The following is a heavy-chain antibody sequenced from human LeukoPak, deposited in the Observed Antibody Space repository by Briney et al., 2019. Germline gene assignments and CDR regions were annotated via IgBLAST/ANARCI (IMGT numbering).Heavy chain of an antibody. D-gene: IGHD6-13*01. CDR1: GFTFSSYG. Sequence: PGGXXXXSCAASGFTFSSYGMHWVRQAPGKGVEWVAFIRYDGSNKYYADSVKGRFTISRDNSKNTLYLQMNSLRAEDTAVYYCAKDRIAAAGIFDYWGQGTLVTVSS. CDR2: IRYDGSNK. CDR3: AKDRIAAAGIFDY. V-gene: IGHV3-30*02. J-gene: IGHJ4*02.